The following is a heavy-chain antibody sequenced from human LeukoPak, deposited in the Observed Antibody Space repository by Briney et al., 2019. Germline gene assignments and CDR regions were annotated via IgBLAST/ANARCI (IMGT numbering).Heavy chain of an antibody. CDR2: IYYSGST. CDR3: ARHGRYDFWSGSDAFDI. Sequence: SETLSLTCTVSGGSISSYYWSWIRQPPGKGLEWIGYIYYSGSTNYNPSLKSRVTISVDTSKDQFSLKLSSVTAADTAVYYCARHGRYDFWSGSDAFDIWGQGTMVTVSS. V-gene: IGHV4-59*08. D-gene: IGHD3-3*01. CDR1: GGSISSYY. J-gene: IGHJ3*02.